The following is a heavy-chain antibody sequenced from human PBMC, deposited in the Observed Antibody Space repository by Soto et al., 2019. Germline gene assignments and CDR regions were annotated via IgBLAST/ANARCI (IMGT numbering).Heavy chain of an antibody. J-gene: IGHJ6*02. CDR2: INYRGST. Sequence: SETLSLTCAVYGGSVSGYYWSRIRQPPGKGLEWSGEINYRGSTNYNPCLKRRVTISVDTSKNQFSLKLSSVTAADTAVYYCARGQRGYYYAYYYYGMDVWGPGTMVTVSS. CDR1: GGSVSGYY. D-gene: IGHD3-22*01. V-gene: IGHV4-34*01. CDR3: ARGQRGYYYAYYYYGMDV.